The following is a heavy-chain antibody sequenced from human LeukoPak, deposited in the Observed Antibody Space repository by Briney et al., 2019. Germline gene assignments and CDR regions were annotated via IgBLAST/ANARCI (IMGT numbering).Heavy chain of an antibody. V-gene: IGHV4-38-2*01. CDR1: GYSISSGYY. D-gene: IGHD2-15*01. Sequence: PPETLSLTCAVSGYSISSGYYWGWIRQPPGKGLEWIGSIFHSGSTYYNPSLKSRVTISVDTSKNQFSLKLSSVTAADTAVYYCARVRGLYCFDYWGQGTLVTVSS. CDR3: ARVRGLYCFDY. J-gene: IGHJ4*02. CDR2: IFHSGST.